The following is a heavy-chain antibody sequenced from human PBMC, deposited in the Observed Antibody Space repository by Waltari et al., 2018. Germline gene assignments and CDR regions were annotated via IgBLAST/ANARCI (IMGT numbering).Heavy chain of an antibody. V-gene: IGHV1-69*10. Sequence: QVQLVQSGAEVKKPGSSVKVSCKASGGPFSSYAISWVRQAPGQGLEWMGGIIPILGIANYAQKFQGRVTITADKSTSTAYMELSSLRSEDTAVYYCARDSAAGTGVDYWGQGTLVTVSS. J-gene: IGHJ4*02. CDR2: IIPILGIA. D-gene: IGHD6-13*01. CDR1: GGPFSSYA. CDR3: ARDSAAGTGVDY.